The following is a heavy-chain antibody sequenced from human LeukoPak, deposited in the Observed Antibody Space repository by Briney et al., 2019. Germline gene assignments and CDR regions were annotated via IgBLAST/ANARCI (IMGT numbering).Heavy chain of an antibody. V-gene: IGHV3-30*04. CDR3: AREICSSTSCLAFDI. CDR2: ISYDRSNK. Sequence: GGSLRLSCAASGFTFSSYAMHWVRQAPGKGLEWVAVISYDRSNKYYADSVKGRFTISRDNSKNTLYLQMNSLRAEDTAVYYCAREICSSTSCLAFDIWGQGTMVTVSS. D-gene: IGHD2-2*01. CDR1: GFTFSSYA. J-gene: IGHJ3*02.